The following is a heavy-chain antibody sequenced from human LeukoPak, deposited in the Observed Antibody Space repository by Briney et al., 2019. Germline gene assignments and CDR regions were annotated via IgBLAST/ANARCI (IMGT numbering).Heavy chain of an antibody. D-gene: IGHD3-16*01. CDR2: ISGSGGST. Sequence: GGSLRLSCADSGFTLSSYAMSWVRQAPGEGLECVSAISGSGGSTYYANSVEGSFTISRDNSKNTLYLQMGSLRPEDMAVYYCVTLGADYWGQGTLVTVSS. J-gene: IGHJ4*02. CDR3: VTLGADY. V-gene: IGHV3-64*01. CDR1: GFTLSSYA.